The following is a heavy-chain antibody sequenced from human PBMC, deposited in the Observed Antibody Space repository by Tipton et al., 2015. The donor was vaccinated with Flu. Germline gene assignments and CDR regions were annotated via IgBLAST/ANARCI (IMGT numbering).Heavy chain of an antibody. Sequence: TLSLTCIVSGGSISSYYWSWIRQPPGKGLEWIGYVYNSGTTKFNPPFKSRATISADTSKNQFSLRLSSVTAADTAVYYCARTSGIGVIFPFDYWGQGTLVTVSS. D-gene: IGHD3-3*01. CDR1: GGSISSYY. J-gene: IGHJ4*02. CDR3: ARTSGIGVIFPFDY. CDR2: VYNSGTT. V-gene: IGHV4-4*08.